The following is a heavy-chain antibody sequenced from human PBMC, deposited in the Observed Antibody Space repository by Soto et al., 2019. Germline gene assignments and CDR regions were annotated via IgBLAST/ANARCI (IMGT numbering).Heavy chain of an antibody. J-gene: IGHJ6*02. D-gene: IGHD4-17*01. V-gene: IGHV1-69*13. CDR2: IIPIFGTA. CDR3: ARGRGYGDYAHPGYYYGMDV. Sequence: ASVKVSCKASGGTFSSYAISWVRQAPGQGLEWMGGIIPIFGTANYAQKFQGRVTITADESTSTAYMELSSLRSEDTAVYYCARGRGYGDYAHPGYYYGMDVWGQGTTVTVSS. CDR1: GGTFSSYA.